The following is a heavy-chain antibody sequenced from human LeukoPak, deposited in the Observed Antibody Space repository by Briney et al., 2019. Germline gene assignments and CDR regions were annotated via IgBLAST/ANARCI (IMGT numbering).Heavy chain of an antibody. D-gene: IGHD6-19*01. CDR1: GFTFSSYE. CDR3: AREYSSGWDYYMDV. Sequence: GGSLRLSCAASGFTFSSYEMNWVRQAPGKGLEWVSYISSSGSTIYYADSVKGRFTISRDNAKNSLYLQMNSLRAEDTALYYCAREYSSGWDYYMDVWGKGTTVTVSS. V-gene: IGHV3-48*03. CDR2: ISSSGSTI. J-gene: IGHJ6*03.